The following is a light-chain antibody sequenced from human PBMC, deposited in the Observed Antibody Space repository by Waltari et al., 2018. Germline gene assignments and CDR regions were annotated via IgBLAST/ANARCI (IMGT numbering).Light chain of an antibody. V-gene: IGKV3-11*01. CDR1: QSVGNS. Sequence: EIVLTQSPGTLSLSPGERATLYCRASQSVGNSLAWYQQKLGQAPRLLIYDASSRASDIPARFSCSGSGTDFTLTISSLEPEDFAVYYCQHRGNWPPTYTFGQGTKLEI. CDR2: DAS. CDR3: QHRGNWPPTYT. J-gene: IGKJ2*01.